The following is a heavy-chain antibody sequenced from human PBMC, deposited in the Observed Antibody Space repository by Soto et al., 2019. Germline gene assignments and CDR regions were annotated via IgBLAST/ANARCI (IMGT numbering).Heavy chain of an antibody. J-gene: IGHJ3*02. V-gene: IGHV1-18*01. CDR2: ISAYNGNT. CDR1: GYTFTSYG. Sequence: ASVQVSCKASGYTFTSYGISWVRQAPGQGLEWMGWISAYNGNTNYAQKLQGRVTMTTDTSTSTAYMELRSLRSDDTAVYYCAXAGDFWSGYYAKGAFDIWGQGTMVTVSS. CDR3: AXAGDFWSGYYAKGAFDI. D-gene: IGHD3-3*01.